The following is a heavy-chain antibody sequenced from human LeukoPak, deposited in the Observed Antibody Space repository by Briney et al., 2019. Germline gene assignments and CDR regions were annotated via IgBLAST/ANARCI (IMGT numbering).Heavy chain of an antibody. J-gene: IGHJ4*02. Sequence: PSETLSLTCTVSGGSISSYYWSWIRQPPGKGLEWIGYIYYSGSTNYNPSLKSRVTISVDTSKNQFSLKLSSVTAADTAVYYCARLFVEYIFDYWGQGTLVTVSS. CDR1: GGSISSYY. CDR3: ARLFVEYIFDY. V-gene: IGHV4-59*01. D-gene: IGHD3-10*01. CDR2: IYYSGST.